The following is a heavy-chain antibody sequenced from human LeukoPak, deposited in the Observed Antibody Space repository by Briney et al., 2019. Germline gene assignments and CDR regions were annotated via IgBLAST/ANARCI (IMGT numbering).Heavy chain of an antibody. CDR3: ARDYDSIHAFDI. D-gene: IGHD5-12*01. J-gene: IGHJ3*02. CDR1: AFTFSSYA. CDR2: ISYDGSNK. Sequence: PGGSLRLSCAASAFTFSSYAMQWVRQAPGKGLEWVAVISYDGSNKYYADSVKGRFTISRDNSKNTLYLQMNSLRAEDTAVYYCARDYDSIHAFDIWGQGTMVTVSS. V-gene: IGHV3-30-3*01.